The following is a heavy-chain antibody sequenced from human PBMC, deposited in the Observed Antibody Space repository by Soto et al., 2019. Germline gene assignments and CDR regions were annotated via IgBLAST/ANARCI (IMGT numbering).Heavy chain of an antibody. J-gene: IGHJ3*02. CDR3: ASHGGEYGDYGDAFDI. D-gene: IGHD4-17*01. V-gene: IGHV4-34*01. CDR2: INHSGST. CDR1: GGSFSGYY. Sequence: SETLSLTCAVYGGSFSGYYWSWIRQPPGKGLEWIGEINHSGSTNYTPSLKSRVTISVDTSKNQFSLKLSSVTAADTAVYYCASHGGEYGDYGDAFDIWGQGTMVTVSS.